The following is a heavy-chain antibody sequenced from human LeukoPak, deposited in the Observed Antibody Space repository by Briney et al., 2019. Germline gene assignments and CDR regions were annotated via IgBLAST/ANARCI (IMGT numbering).Heavy chain of an antibody. CDR3: ARDSVVGAQYYFDY. J-gene: IGHJ4*02. CDR2: ISSSSSYI. CDR1: GFTFSSYS. V-gene: IGHV3-21*01. D-gene: IGHD1-26*01. Sequence: PGGSLRLSCAASGFTFSSYSMNWVRQAPGKGLEWVSSISSSSSYIYYAESVKGRFTISRDNAKNSLYLQMNSLRAEDTAVYYCARDSVVGAQYYFDYWGQGTLVTVSS.